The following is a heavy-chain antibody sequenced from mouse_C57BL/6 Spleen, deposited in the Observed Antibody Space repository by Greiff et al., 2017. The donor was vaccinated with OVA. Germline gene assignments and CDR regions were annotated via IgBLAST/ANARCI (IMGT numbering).Heavy chain of an antibody. CDR3: ATGNFDY. D-gene: IGHD4-1*01. CDR1: GFTFSSYA. J-gene: IGHJ2*01. CDR2: ISDGGSYT. V-gene: IGHV5-4*03. Sequence: EVMLVESGGGLVKPGGSLKLSCAASGFTFSSYAMSWVRQTPEKRLEWVATISDGGSYTYYPDNVKGRFTISRDNAKNNLYLQMSHLKSEDTAMYYCATGNFDYWGQGTTLTVSS.